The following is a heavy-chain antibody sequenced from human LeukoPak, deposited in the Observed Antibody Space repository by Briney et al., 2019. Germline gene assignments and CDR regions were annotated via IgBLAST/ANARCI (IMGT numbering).Heavy chain of an antibody. Sequence: SSVKVSCKASGGTFSSYAIIWVRQSPGQGLEWMGRIIPIFGTANYVKEFQGRVTITADKSTSTAYMELSSLRSEDTAVYYCAREGPRANSYFDYWGQGTLVTVSS. CDR1: GGTFSSYA. CDR2: IIPIFGTA. J-gene: IGHJ4*02. D-gene: IGHD4/OR15-4a*01. V-gene: IGHV1-69*06. CDR3: AREGPRANSYFDY.